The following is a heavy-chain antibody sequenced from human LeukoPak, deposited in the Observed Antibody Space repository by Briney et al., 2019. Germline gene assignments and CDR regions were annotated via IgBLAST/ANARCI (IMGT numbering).Heavy chain of an antibody. CDR2: ISAYNGNT. D-gene: IGHD6-19*01. V-gene: IGHV1-18*01. Sequence: GASVKVSCKASGYTFTSYGISWVRQAPGQGLEWMGWISAYNGNTNYAQKLQGRVTMTTDTSTSTAYMELRSLRSDDTAVYYCARDLEEQWLARKFDYWGQGTLATVSS. CDR3: ARDLEEQWLARKFDY. J-gene: IGHJ4*02. CDR1: GYTFTSYG.